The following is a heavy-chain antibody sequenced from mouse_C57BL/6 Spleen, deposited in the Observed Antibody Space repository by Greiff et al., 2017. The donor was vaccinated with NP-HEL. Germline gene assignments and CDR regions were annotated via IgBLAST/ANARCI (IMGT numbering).Heavy chain of an antibody. CDR2: IHPNSGST. J-gene: IGHJ2*01. V-gene: IGHV1-64*01. CDR3: ARERGSYCYGSSPCDY. Sequence: VQLQQPGAELVKPGASVKLSCKASGYTFTSYWMHWVKQRPGQGLEWIGMIHPNSGSTNYNEKFKSKATLTVDKSSSTAYMQLSSLTSEDSAVYYGARERGSYCYGSSPCDYWGQGTTLTVAS. CDR1: GYTFTSYW. D-gene: IGHD1-1*01.